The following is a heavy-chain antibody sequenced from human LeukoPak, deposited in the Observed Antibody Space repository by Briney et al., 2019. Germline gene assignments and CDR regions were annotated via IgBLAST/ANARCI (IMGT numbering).Heavy chain of an antibody. Sequence: QSGGSLRLSCAASGFTFNTYAMNWVRQTPDKGLEWVSVISGSGESAYYADSVKGRFTISRDNSKSTLYLQMNSLRAEDTAVYYCAKGGVFVAGTKEEFDYWGQGTLVTVSS. V-gene: IGHV3-23*01. D-gene: IGHD6-19*01. CDR1: GFTFNTYA. J-gene: IGHJ4*02. CDR2: ISGSGESA. CDR3: AKGGVFVAGTKEEFDY.